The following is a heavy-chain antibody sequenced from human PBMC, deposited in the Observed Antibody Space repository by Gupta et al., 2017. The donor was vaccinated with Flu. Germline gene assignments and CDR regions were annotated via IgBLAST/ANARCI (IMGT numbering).Heavy chain of an antibody. CDR3: ARPPNYFGSGSYYYYMNV. CDR2: IIPIFETP. J-gene: IGHJ6*03. Sequence: QVQLVQSGAEVKQPGSSVKVSCQASGGTVRSTTIAWVRQAPGQGLEWIGGIIPIFETPKYAQKFQGRVTITADRSTGTAYMELSSLRFEDTAVYYCARPPNYFGSGSYYYYMNVWGKGTTVTVSS. CDR1: GGTVRSTT. V-gene: IGHV1-69*06. D-gene: IGHD3-10*01.